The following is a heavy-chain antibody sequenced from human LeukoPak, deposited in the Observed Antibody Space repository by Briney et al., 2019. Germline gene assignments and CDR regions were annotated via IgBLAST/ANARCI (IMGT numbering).Heavy chain of an antibody. Sequence: PGGSLRLSCAASGFSFSDYWMDWARQAPGKGLEWVANIKPDGSEIYYVDAVKGRFTISRDNAKNSLYLQMNSLRAEDTAVYYCARDGTGSNSGWYIHWGQGTLVTVSS. CDR2: IKPDGSEI. J-gene: IGHJ4*02. CDR3: ARDGTGSNSGWYIH. V-gene: IGHV3-7*01. D-gene: IGHD6-19*01. CDR1: GFSFSDYW.